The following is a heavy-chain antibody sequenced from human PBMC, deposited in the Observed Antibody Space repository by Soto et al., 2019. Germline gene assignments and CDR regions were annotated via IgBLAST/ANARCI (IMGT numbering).Heavy chain of an antibody. D-gene: IGHD3-3*01. CDR3: AHRVLRTVFGLVTKTAIYFDF. CDR2: IYWDDDK. Sequence: QITLNESGPTVVRPTETLTLTCRVSGFSLTTSGVGVGWIRQSPGKAPEWLALIYWDDDKRYSASLKSRRTITKDTSKNQVVLTVSDLDPTDTATYYCAHRVLRTVFGLVTKTAIYFDFWGQGTPVAVSS. CDR1: GFSLTTSGVG. V-gene: IGHV2-5*02. J-gene: IGHJ4*02.